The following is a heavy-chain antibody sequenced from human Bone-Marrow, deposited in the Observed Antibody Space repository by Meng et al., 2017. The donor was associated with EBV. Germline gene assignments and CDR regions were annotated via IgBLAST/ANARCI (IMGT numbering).Heavy chain of an antibody. CDR1: GGHFSSDA. V-gene: IGHV1-69*06. CDR2: LIPMLGAP. J-gene: IGHJ4*02. CDR3: ASESGRGYTPDY. Sequence: VPLWESGAEGKTPGSQVKFSCKTSGGHFSSDAISWVRQAPGQGLEWMGGLIPMLGAPNYAQKFQDRVTIIADKSTSIHYMELSSLRSDDTAVYYCASESGRGYTPDYWGRGTLVTVSS. D-gene: IGHD3-10*01.